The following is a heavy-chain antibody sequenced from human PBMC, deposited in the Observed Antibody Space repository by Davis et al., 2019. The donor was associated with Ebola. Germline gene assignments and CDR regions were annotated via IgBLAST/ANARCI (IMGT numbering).Heavy chain of an antibody. D-gene: IGHD1-26*01. Sequence: PSETLSLTCTVSGGSISSYYWSWIRQPPGKGLEWIGYIYYSGSTNYNPSLKSRVTISVDTSKNQFSLKLSSVTAADTAVYYCARVSRVVGATTISNFDYWGQGTLVTVSS. CDR2: IYYSGST. J-gene: IGHJ4*02. CDR1: GGSISSYY. CDR3: ARVSRVVGATTISNFDY. V-gene: IGHV4-59*01.